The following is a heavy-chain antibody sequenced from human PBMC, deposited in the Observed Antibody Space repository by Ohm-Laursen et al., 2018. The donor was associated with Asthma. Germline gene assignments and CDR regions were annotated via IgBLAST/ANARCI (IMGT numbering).Heavy chain of an antibody. J-gene: IGHJ5*02. CDR2: IYSGGTT. Sequence: SLRLSCAASGFTVGSDYMTWVRQAPGKGLEWVSAIYSGGTTYYADSVKGRFTISRDNSKNTLYLQMNSLRAEDTAVYYCAKDGVAMARYGWFDPWGQGTLVTVSS. CDR3: AKDGVAMARYGWFDP. D-gene: IGHD3-3*01. V-gene: IGHV3-53*01. CDR1: GFTVGSDY.